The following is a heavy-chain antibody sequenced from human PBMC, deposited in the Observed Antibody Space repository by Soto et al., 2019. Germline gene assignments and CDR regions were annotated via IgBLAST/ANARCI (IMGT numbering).Heavy chain of an antibody. V-gene: IGHV1-3*01. CDR1: GYTFTSYA. D-gene: IGHD2-2*02. CDR2: INAGNGNE. CDR3: SRASDSIVLVPAAIGSLYY. Sequence: EASVKVSCKASGYTFTSYAKHWVRQAPGQRLEWMGWINAGNGNEKYSQKFQGRVTITADESTSTAYMELSSLRSEDTAVYYCSRASDSIVLVPAAIGSLYYWGQGTLVTVSS. J-gene: IGHJ4*02.